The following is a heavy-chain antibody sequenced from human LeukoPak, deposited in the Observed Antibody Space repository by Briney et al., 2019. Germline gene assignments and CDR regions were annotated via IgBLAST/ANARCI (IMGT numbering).Heavy chain of an antibody. CDR3: TTDRGITARPVFDS. V-gene: IGHV3-15*01. CDR1: GFTFSNYA. J-gene: IGHJ4*02. Sequence: GGTLRLSCTASGFTFSNYAMSWVRQAPGKGLEWVGRIKSKPDGGTSDYGAPVKGRFTISRDDSKNTLNLQMTRLKTEDTAVYYCTTDRGITARPVFDSWGQGTLVTVSS. CDR2: IKSKPDGGTS. D-gene: IGHD6-6*01.